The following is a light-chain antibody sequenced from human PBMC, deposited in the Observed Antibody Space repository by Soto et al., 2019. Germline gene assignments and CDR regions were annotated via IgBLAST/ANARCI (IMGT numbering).Light chain of an antibody. J-gene: IGLJ1*01. CDR2: DVS. Sequence: QSVLTQPASVSGSPGQAITISCSGTSSDVGAFNYVSWYQQHPGKAPKLMIYDVSNQPPGVSNRFSGSKSGNTASLTISGLRAEDEADYYCNSYTSNNTYVFGTGTKVTVL. CDR1: SSDVGAFNY. CDR3: NSYTSNNTYV. V-gene: IGLV2-14*03.